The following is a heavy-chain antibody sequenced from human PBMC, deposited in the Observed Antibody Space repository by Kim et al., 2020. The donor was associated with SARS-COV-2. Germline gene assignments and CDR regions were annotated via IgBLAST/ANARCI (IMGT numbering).Heavy chain of an antibody. V-gene: IGHV3-74*01. CDR2: INSDGSST. CDR1: GFTFSSYW. J-gene: IGHJ4*02. CDR3: ARDASSSTTVLAGDSSGWYYFDY. D-gene: IGHD6-19*01. Sequence: GGSLRLSCAASGFTFSSYWMHWVRQAPGKGLVWVSRINSDGSSTSYADSVKGRFTISRDNAKNTLYLQMNSLRAEDTAVYYCARDASSSTTVLAGDSSGWYYFDYWGQGTLVTVSS.